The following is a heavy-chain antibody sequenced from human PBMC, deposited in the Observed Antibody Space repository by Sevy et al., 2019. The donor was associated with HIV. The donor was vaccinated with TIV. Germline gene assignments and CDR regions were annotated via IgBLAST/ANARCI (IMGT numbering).Heavy chain of an antibody. CDR3: ARGGETPRGFDP. J-gene: IGHJ5*02. V-gene: IGHV4-39*07. CDR1: GASIRDSSYY. D-gene: IGHD3-16*01. Sequence: SETLSLTCTVSGASIRDSSYYWAWIRQPPGKGLEWIGEIYHSGSSNYNPSLKSRVTISVDNSKNQFSLKLSSVTAADTAVYYCARGGETPRGFDPWGQGTLVTVSS. CDR2: IYHSGSS.